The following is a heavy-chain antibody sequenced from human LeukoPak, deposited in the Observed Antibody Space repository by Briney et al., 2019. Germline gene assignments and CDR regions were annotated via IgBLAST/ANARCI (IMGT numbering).Heavy chain of an antibody. Sequence: GGSLRLSCVGSGFTLSGNTMNWVRQTPGRGLEWVSGISGSGGSTYYADSVKGRFTISRDNSKNTLYLQMNSLRAEDTAVYYCAKLPERIAAAGTDWFDPWGQGTLVTVSS. CDR3: AKLPERIAAAGTDWFDP. V-gene: IGHV3-23*01. CDR2: ISGSGGST. J-gene: IGHJ5*02. CDR1: GFTLSGNT. D-gene: IGHD6-13*01.